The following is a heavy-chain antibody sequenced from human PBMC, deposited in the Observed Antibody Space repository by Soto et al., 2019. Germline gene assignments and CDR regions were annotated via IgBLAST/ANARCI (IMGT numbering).Heavy chain of an antibody. CDR1: GFSLSTSGVG. V-gene: IGHV2-5*01. CDR2: IYWNDDK. Sequence: QITLKESGPTLVKPTQTLTPTCTFSGFSLSTSGVGVGWIRQPPGKALEWLALIYWNDDKRYSPSLKSRLTITKDTSKNQVVLTMTNMYPVDTATYYCAHTGYSYGYYAFDIWGQGTMVTVSS. D-gene: IGHD5-18*01. J-gene: IGHJ3*02. CDR3: AHTGYSYGYYAFDI.